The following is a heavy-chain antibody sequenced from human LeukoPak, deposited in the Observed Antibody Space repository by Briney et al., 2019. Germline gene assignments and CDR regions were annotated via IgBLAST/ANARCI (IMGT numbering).Heavy chain of an antibody. CDR3: ARALDYGDYDFEY. J-gene: IGHJ4*02. D-gene: IGHD4-17*01. Sequence: ASVKVSRKASGYTFTGYYMHWVRQAPGQGLEWMGRINPNSGGTNYAQKFQGRVTMTRDTSISTAYMELSRLRSDDTAVYYCARALDYGDYDFEYWGQGTLVTVSS. CDR2: INPNSGGT. V-gene: IGHV1-2*06. CDR1: GYTFTGYY.